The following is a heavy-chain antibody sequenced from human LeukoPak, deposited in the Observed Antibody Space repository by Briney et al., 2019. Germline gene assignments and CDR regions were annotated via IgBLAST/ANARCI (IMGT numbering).Heavy chain of an antibody. V-gene: IGHV3-53*01. CDR1: GFTFSSYA. CDR3: TRDRGFN. J-gene: IGHJ4*02. CDR2: LYSGGST. Sequence: PGGSLRLSCAASGFTFSSYAMSWVRQAPGKGLEWLSVLYSGGSTHYADSVKGRFTIYRDNSRNTLYLQMNSLKAEDTAVYYCTRDRGFNWGQGTLVTVSS. D-gene: IGHD3-10*01.